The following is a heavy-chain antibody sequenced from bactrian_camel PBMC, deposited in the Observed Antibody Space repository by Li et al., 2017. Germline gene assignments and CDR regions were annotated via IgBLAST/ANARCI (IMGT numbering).Heavy chain of an antibody. J-gene: IGHJ6*01. CDR2: INSGGGNT. D-gene: IGHD3*01. V-gene: IGHV3S40*01. CDR1: GFTFSSHI. CDR3: TAPQADWTRWPFGY. Sequence: VQLVESGGGLVQPGGSLRHSCAASGFTFSSHIMTWVRQTPGKGFEWVSDINSGGGNTYYIDSVKGRFTISRDNAKDTLYLELNSMKTEDTAVYYCTAPQADWTRWPFGYWGQGTQVTVS.